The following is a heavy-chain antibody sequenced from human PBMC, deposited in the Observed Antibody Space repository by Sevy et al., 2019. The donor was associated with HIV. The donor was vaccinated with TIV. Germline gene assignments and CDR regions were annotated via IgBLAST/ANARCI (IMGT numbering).Heavy chain of an antibody. CDR3: AKDKGGTVVDYFDY. Sequence: GESLKISCAASGFTFSTYGMSWVRQGPGKGLEWVSAISSSGSSTYYAVSVKGRFTISRDNSKNTLYLQMNSLRAEDAALYYCAKDKGGTVVDYFDYWGQGTLVTVSS. CDR1: GFTFSTYG. V-gene: IGHV3-23*01. CDR2: ISSSGSST. D-gene: IGHD2-15*01. J-gene: IGHJ4*02.